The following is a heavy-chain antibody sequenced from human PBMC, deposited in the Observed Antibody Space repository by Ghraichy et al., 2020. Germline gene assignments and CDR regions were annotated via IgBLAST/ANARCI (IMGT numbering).Heavy chain of an antibody. V-gene: IGHV1-69*13. D-gene: IGHD4-23*01. CDR3: ARGRVLGTVGTPSGHFDY. Sequence: SVKVSCKASGGTFSSYAISWVRQAPGQGLEWMGGIIPIFGTTNYAQKFQGRVTITADESTSTAYMELSRLRSEDTAVYYCARGRVLGTVGTPSGHFDYGDQGTLVLVSS. J-gene: IGHJ4*02. CDR1: GGTFSSYA. CDR2: IIPIFGTT.